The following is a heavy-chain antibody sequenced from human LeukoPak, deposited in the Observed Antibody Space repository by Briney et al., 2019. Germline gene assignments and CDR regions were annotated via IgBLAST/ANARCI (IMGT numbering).Heavy chain of an antibody. V-gene: IGHV1-69*05. CDR3: ARSLYGLGQNLYYYYYMDV. CDR2: IIPIFGTA. J-gene: IGHJ6*03. Sequence: GASVKVSCKASGGTFSSYAISWVRQAPGQGLEWMGGIIPIFGTANYAQKFQGRVTITTDESTSTAYMELGSLRSEDTAVYYCARSLYGLGQNLYYYYYMDVWGKGTTVTVSS. D-gene: IGHD2-8*01. CDR1: GGTFSSYA.